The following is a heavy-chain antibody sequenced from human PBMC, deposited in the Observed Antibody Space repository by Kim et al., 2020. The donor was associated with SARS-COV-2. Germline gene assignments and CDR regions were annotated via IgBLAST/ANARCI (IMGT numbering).Heavy chain of an antibody. D-gene: IGHD1-1*01. CDR3: VGSYNWNDGVRFYFDY. CDR1: GGTFSSYA. Sequence: SVKVSCKASGGTFSSYAISWVRQAPGQGLEWMGGIIPIFGTANYAQKFQGRVTITADESTSTAYMELSSLRSEDTAVYYCVGSYNWNDGVRFYFDYWGQGTLVTVSS. J-gene: IGHJ4*02. CDR2: IIPIFGTA. V-gene: IGHV1-69*13.